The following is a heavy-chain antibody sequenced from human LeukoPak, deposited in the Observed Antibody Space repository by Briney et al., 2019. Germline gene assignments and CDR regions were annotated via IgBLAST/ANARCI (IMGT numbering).Heavy chain of an antibody. Sequence: GGSLRLSCAASGFTFSNYAMSWVRQAPGKGLEWVSAISGSGGSTYYADSVKGRFTISRDNSKNTLYLQMNSLRAEDTAVYYCAKCRGDYYYYYMDVWGKGTTVTVSS. CDR3: AKCRGDYYYYYMDV. CDR1: GFTFSNYA. V-gene: IGHV3-23*01. D-gene: IGHD6-25*01. J-gene: IGHJ6*03. CDR2: ISGSGGST.